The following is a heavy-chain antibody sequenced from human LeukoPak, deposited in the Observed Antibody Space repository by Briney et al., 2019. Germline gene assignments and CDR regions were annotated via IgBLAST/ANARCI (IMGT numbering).Heavy chain of an antibody. D-gene: IGHD2-15*01. J-gene: IGHJ6*02. V-gene: IGHV3-30-3*01. CDR3: ARGSAATYYYYGMDV. Sequence: GALRLSCAASGFTFSSYAMHWVRQAPGKGLEWVAGIAYDGSDKVYTDSVKGRFTISRDNSKNTLSLQMNSLSAEDAAVYYCARGSAATYYYYGMDVWGQGTTVTVSS. CDR2: IAYDGSDK. CDR1: GFTFSSYA.